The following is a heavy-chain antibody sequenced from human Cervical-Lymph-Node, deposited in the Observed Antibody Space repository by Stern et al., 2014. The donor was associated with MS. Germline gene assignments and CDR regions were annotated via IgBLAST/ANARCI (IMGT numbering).Heavy chain of an antibody. CDR3: ARDNENHRQFSSSYY. J-gene: IGHJ4*02. D-gene: IGHD6-6*01. V-gene: IGHV3-30*04. Sequence: QVQLVQSGGGVVQPGRSLRLSCAASGFTFSSYTMHWVRQAPGKGLEWVAVISYDGSNKYYADSVKGRFTISRDNSKNTLYLQMNSLRAEDTAVYYCARDNENHRQFSSSYYWGQGTLVTVSS. CDR2: ISYDGSNK. CDR1: GFTFSSYT.